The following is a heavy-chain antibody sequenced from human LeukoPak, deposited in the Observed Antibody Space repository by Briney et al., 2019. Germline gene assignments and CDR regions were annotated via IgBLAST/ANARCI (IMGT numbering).Heavy chain of an antibody. V-gene: IGHV3-74*01. CDR1: GFTFSSYW. CDR3: ARDGDGNYPLDY. J-gene: IGHJ4*02. Sequence: GGSLGLSCAASGFTFSSYWMHWVRQAPGKGLVWVSRINSDGSSTSYADSVKGRFTISRDNAKNTLHLQMNSLRAEDTAVYYCARDGDGNYPLDYWGQGTLVTVSS. CDR2: INSDGSST. D-gene: IGHD1-7*01.